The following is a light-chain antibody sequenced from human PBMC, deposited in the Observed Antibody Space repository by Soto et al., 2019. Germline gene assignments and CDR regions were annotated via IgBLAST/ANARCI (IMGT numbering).Light chain of an antibody. CDR1: ALPKQY. CDR3: QSADSSALM. CDR2: KDT. Sequence: SYELRQPPSVSVSPGQTARITCSGDALPKQYACWYQQRPGQAPVLVIYKDTERPSGIPERFSGSSSGTTVTLTISGVQAEDEADYYCQSADSSALMFGGGTKVTVL. V-gene: IGLV3-25*02. J-gene: IGLJ3*02.